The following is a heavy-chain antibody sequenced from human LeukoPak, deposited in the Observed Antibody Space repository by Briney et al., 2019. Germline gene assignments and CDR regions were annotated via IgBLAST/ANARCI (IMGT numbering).Heavy chain of an antibody. Sequence: PGGSLRLSCAASGFTSSSYSMNWVRQAPGKGLEWVSYISSSSSTIYYADSVKGRFTISRDNAKNSLNLQMNGLRDDDTAVYYCARPRLIGEVLDYWGRGTLVTVSS. CDR2: ISSSSSTI. J-gene: IGHJ4*01. CDR1: GFTSSSYS. D-gene: IGHD3-10*01. V-gene: IGHV3-48*02. CDR3: ARPRLIGEVLDY.